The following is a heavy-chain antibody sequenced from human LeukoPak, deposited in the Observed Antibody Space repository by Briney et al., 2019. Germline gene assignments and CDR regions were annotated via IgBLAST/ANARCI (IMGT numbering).Heavy chain of an antibody. CDR1: GGSMSSYY. CDR3: ARQGYSSGWTQGYVDY. V-gene: IGHV4-59*08. D-gene: IGHD6-19*01. J-gene: IGHJ4*02. CDR2: IYYSGST. Sequence: PSETLSLTCTVSGGSMSSYYWSWIRQPPGKGLEWIGYIYYSGSTNYSPSLKSRVTISVDTSKNQFSLKLSSVTAADTAVYYCARQGYSSGWTQGYVDYWGQGTLVTVSS.